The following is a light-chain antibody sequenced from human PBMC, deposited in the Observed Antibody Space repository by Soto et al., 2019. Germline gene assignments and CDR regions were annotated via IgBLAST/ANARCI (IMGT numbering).Light chain of an antibody. J-gene: IGLJ2*01. CDR1: SGYSNYK. CDR2: VGTGGIVG. Sequence: QSVLTQPPSASASLGASVTLTCNLSSGYSNYKVDWYQQRPGKGPRFVMRVGTGGIVGSKGDGIPDRFSVLGSGLNRYLTIKNIQEEDESDYHCGADHGSGSNFVVVFGGGTKLTVL. V-gene: IGLV9-49*01. CDR3: GADHGSGSNFVVV.